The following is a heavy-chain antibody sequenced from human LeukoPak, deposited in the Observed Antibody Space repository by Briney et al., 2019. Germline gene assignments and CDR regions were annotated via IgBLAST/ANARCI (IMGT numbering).Heavy chain of an antibody. Sequence: PSETLSLTCTVSDGSMSSGTYYWSSIRQPAGKGLEWIGRIYASGSTNYNPSLKSRVTMSVDTSKNQFSLKLSSVTAADTAVYYCARSPRGLRHLEGPYYFDYWGQGTLVTVSS. CDR1: DGSMSSGTYY. V-gene: IGHV4-61*02. CDR3: ARSPRGLRHLEGPYYFDY. J-gene: IGHJ4*02. D-gene: IGHD3-16*01. CDR2: IYASGST.